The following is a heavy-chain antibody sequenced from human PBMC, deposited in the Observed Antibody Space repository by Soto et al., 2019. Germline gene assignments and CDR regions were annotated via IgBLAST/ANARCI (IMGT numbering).Heavy chain of an antibody. CDR3: ARGDCSSTSCSRVWFDP. J-gene: IGHJ5*02. CDR2: IIPIFGTA. D-gene: IGHD2-2*01. V-gene: IGHV1-69*13. Sequence: GASVKVSCKASGGTFSSYAISWVRQAPGQGLEWMGGIIPIFGTANYAQKFQGRVTITADESTSTAYMELSSLRSEDTAVYYCARGDCSSTSCSRVWFDPWGQGTLVTVSS. CDR1: GGTFSSYA.